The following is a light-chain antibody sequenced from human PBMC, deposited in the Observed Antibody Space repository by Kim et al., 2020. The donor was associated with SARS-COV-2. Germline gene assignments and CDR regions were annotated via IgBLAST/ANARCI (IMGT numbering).Light chain of an antibody. CDR1: QGISNS. Sequence: DIQMTQSPSSLSASVGDRVTITCRASQGISNSLAWYQQTPGKAPKLLLYSASRLESGVPSRFSGSGSGTDYTLTIRSLQPEDFVTYYCQQYYTTPRTFGQGTKVDIK. CDR2: SAS. V-gene: IGKV1-NL1*01. J-gene: IGKJ1*01. CDR3: QQYYTTPRT.